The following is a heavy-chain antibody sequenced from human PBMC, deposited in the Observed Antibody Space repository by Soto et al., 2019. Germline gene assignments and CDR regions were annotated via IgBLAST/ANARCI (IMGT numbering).Heavy chain of an antibody. CDR3: ARGSCSGGSCYYYYYYMDV. D-gene: IGHD2-15*01. Sequence: TSETLSLTCAVYGGSFSGYYWSWIRQPPGKGLEWIGEINHSGSTNYNPSLKSRVTISVDTSKNQFSLKLSSVTAADTAVYCCARGSCSGGSCYYYYYYMDVWGKGTTVTVSS. CDR1: GGSFSGYY. CDR2: INHSGST. V-gene: IGHV4-34*01. J-gene: IGHJ6*03.